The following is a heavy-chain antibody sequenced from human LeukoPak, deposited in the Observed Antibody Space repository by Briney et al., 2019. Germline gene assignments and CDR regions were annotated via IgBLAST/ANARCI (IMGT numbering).Heavy chain of an antibody. D-gene: IGHD2-2*01. CDR1: GGFLNSYF. J-gene: IGHJ4*02. V-gene: IGHV4-59*08. Sequence: SETLSLTCTVSGGFLNSYFWNWIRLPPGKGLEWIGNIYYNGSINYNPSLKSRVTISIDTSKNQFSLSLTSVTAADTAVYYCARRSRYCTPASCHFDYWGQGTLVTVSS. CDR3: ARRSRYCTPASCHFDY. CDR2: IYYNGSI.